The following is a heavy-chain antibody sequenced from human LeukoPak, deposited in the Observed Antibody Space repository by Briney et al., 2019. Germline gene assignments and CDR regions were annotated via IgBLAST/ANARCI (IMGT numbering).Heavy chain of an antibody. CDR3: ARGRSSMVRGYYYYYMDV. CDR1: GGSISSSTYY. CDR2: IYYSGST. V-gene: IGHV4-39*07. Sequence: SETLSLTCTVSGGSISSSTYYWGWIRQPPGKGLEWIGSIYYSGSTYYSPSLKSRVTISVDTSKNQFSLKLSSVTAADTAVYYCARGRSSMVRGYYYYYMDVWGKGTTVTISS. D-gene: IGHD3-10*01. J-gene: IGHJ6*03.